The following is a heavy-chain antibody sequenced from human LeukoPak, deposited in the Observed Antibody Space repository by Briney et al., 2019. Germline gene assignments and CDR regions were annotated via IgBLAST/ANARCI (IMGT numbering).Heavy chain of an antibody. CDR1: GFTFSSYG. CDR2: ISSSSSYI. V-gene: IGHV3-21*01. CDR3: ARDSYYYDSSGFID. D-gene: IGHD3-22*01. Sequence: GGSLRLSCAASGFTFSSYGMNWVRQAPGKGLEWVSSISSSSSYIYYADSVKGRFTISRDNAKNSLYLQMNSLRAEDTAVYYCARDSYYYDSSGFIDWGQGTLVTVSS. J-gene: IGHJ4*02.